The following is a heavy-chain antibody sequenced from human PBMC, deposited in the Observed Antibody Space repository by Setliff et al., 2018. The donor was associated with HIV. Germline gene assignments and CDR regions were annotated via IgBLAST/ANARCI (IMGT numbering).Heavy chain of an antibody. CDR3: ARSGYSSSWYLDYYYYYGMDV. J-gene: IGHJ6*02. Sequence: GASVKVSCKASGYTFTGYYMHWVRQAPGQGLEWMGWINPNSGGTNYAQKFQGRVTMTRETSISTAYMELSRLISDDTAVYYCARSGYSSSWYLDYYYYYGMDVWGQGTTVTVSS. D-gene: IGHD6-13*01. CDR1: GYTFTGYY. CDR2: INPNSGGT. V-gene: IGHV1-2*02.